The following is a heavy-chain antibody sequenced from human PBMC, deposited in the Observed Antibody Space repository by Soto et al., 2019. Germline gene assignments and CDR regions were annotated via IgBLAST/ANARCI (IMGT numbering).Heavy chain of an antibody. D-gene: IGHD2-8*01. V-gene: IGHV1-46*01. J-gene: IGHJ3*02. CDR2: IDPSGGVT. CDR1: GYTFTKFH. Sequence: ASVKGSCKASGYTFTKFHIHWVRQAPGQGLEWMGMIDPSGGVTRDAQRFQGRITMTSDTSTSSVYMELIGLTSEDTAVYYCAKDLIANNGLWEPFDMWGRGTKVTVSS. CDR3: AKDLIANNGLWEPFDM.